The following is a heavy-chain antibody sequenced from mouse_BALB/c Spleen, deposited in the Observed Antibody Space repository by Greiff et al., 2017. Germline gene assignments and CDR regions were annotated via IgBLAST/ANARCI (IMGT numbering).Heavy chain of an antibody. D-gene: IGHD1-1*01. CDR2: ISSGGSYT. CDR1: GFTFSSYA. V-gene: IGHV5-9-1*01. Sequence: EVMLVESGGGLVKPGGSLKLSCAASGFTFSSYAMSWVRQTPEKRLEWVATISSGGSYTYYPDSVKGRFTISRDNAKNTLYLQMSSLRSEDTAMYYCAIYYGSSYRAMDYWGQGTSVTVYS. J-gene: IGHJ4*01. CDR3: AIYYGSSYRAMDY.